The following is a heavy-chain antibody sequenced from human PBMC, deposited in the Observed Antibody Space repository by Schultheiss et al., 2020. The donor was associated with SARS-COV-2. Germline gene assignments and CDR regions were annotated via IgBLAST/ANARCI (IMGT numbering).Heavy chain of an antibody. CDR1: GGSISSYY. CDR2: IYYSGST. D-gene: IGHD3-16*02. Sequence: GSLRLSCTVSGGSISSYYWSWIRQPAGKGLEWIGSIYYSGSTNYNPSLKSRVTISVDTSKNQFSLKLSSVTAADTAVYYCARDRLLYDYVWGSYRWDGWFDPWGQGTLVTVSS. V-gene: IGHV4-59*01. CDR3: ARDRLLYDYVWGSYRWDGWFDP. J-gene: IGHJ5*02.